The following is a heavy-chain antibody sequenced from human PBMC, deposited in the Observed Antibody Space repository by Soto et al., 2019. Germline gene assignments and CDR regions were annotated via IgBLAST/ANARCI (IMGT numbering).Heavy chain of an antibody. V-gene: IGHV1-69*13. Sequence: SVKVSCKASGGTFSSYAISWVRQAPGQGLEWMGGIIPIFGTANYAQKFQGRVTVTADESTSTAYMELSSLRSEDTAVYYCARHHLVASDAFDIWGQGTMVTVSS. J-gene: IGHJ3*02. D-gene: IGHD5-12*01. CDR3: ARHHLVASDAFDI. CDR1: GGTFSSYA. CDR2: IIPIFGTA.